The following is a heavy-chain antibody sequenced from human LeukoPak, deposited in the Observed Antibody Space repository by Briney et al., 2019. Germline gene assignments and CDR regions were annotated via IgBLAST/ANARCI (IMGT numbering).Heavy chain of an antibody. Sequence: ASVKVSCKASGYTFTSYDINWVRQATGQRLEWMGWMNPNSGNTGYAQKFQRRVTITRNTSISTAYMELSSLRSEDTAVYYCHVSFLKRSSHHFDYWGQGTLVTVSS. J-gene: IGHJ4*02. CDR1: GYTFTSYD. CDR3: HVSFLKRSSHHFDY. D-gene: IGHD5/OR15-5a*01. V-gene: IGHV1-8*03. CDR2: MNPNSGNT.